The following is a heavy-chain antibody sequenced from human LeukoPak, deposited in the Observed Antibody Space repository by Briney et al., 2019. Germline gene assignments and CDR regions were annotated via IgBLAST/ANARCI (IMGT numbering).Heavy chain of an antibody. J-gene: IGHJ4*02. CDR3: ARDRSGRSTSCSNFDY. CDR1: GGSFSGYY. D-gene: IGHD2-2*01. V-gene: IGHV4-34*01. Sequence: SETLSLTCAVYGGSFSGYYWSWIRQPPGKGLEWIGEINHSGSTNYNPSLKSRVTISVDTSRNQFSLKLSSVTAADTAVYYCARDRSGRSTSCSNFDYWGQGTLVTVSS. CDR2: INHSGST.